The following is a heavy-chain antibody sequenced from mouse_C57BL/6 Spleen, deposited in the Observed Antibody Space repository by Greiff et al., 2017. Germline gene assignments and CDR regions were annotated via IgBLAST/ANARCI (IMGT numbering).Heavy chain of an antibody. CDR2: INPSTGGT. J-gene: IGHJ2*01. CDR3: ASIYYGNYVGY. CDR1: GYSFTGYY. V-gene: IGHV1-42*01. D-gene: IGHD2-1*01. Sequence: VQLKQSGPELVKPGASVKISCKASGYSFTGYYMNWVKQSPEKSLEWIGEINPSTGGTTYNQKFKAKATLTVDKSSSTAYMQLKSLTSEDSAVYYCASIYYGNYVGYWGQGTTLTVSS.